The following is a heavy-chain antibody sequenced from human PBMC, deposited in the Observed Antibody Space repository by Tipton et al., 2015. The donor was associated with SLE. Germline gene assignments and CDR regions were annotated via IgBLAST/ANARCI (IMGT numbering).Heavy chain of an antibody. CDR2: IYYSGST. J-gene: IGHJ3*02. D-gene: IGHD5-24*01. CDR1: GASISSSSYY. V-gene: IGHV4-39*07. Sequence: TLSLTCTVSGASISSSSYYWGWIRQPPGKWLEWIGSIYYSGSTYYNPSLKSRVTISVETSKNQYSLKLSSVTAADTAVYYFARRIEMATAHDAFDIWGQGTMVTVSS. CDR3: ARRIEMATAHDAFDI.